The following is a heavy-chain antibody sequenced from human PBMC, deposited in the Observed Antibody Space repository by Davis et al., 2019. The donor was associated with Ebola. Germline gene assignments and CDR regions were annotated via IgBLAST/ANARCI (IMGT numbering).Heavy chain of an antibody. J-gene: IGHJ5*02. D-gene: IGHD2-15*01. CDR2: MNPNSGNT. Sequence: AASVKVSCKASGYTFTSYDLNWVRQATGQGLEWMGWMNPNSGNTSYAQKFQGRVTMTRDTSITTAYMELSSLSSDDTAVYYCTRGIARRRSGSWFDPWGQGTPVTVSA. CDR1: GYTFTSYD. CDR3: TRGIARRRSGSWFDP. V-gene: IGHV1-8*01.